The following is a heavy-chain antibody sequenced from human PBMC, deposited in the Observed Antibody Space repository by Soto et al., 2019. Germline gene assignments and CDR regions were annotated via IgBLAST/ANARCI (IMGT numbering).Heavy chain of an antibody. CDR3: ARGEGDV. J-gene: IGHJ6*02. CDR2: INPNSDGT. CDR1: GYTFTAYY. Sequence: QVQLVQSGAEVKKPGASVKVSCKASGYTFTAYYIHWVRQAPGQGLEWMGWINPNSDGTKYAKKFQGWVSMTIDTSISTAYMDLRRLRSDDTAVYYCARGEGDVWGQGTTVTVSS. V-gene: IGHV1-2*04.